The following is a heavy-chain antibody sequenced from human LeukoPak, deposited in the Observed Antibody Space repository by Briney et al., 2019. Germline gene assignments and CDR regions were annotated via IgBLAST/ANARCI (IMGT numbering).Heavy chain of an antibody. Sequence: GGSLRLSCAASGFTVSNYYMSWVRQAPGKGLEWVSVIYSGANAFYADSVKGRFTISRDNSKNTLYLQMNSLRDEDTAVFHCARGLRNYLYAYWYWGQGTLVTVSS. V-gene: IGHV3-66*02. CDR2: IYSGANA. D-gene: IGHD3-16*02. CDR3: ARGLRNYLYAYWY. J-gene: IGHJ4*01. CDR1: GFTVSNYY.